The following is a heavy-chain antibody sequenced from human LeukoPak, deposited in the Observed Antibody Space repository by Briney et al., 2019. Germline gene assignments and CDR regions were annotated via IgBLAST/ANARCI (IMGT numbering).Heavy chain of an antibody. D-gene: IGHD1-26*01. V-gene: IGHV3-21*01. CDR1: GFTFSSYS. CDR2: ISSSSSYI. Sequence: GGSLRLSCAASGFTFSSYSMNWVRQAPGKGLEWVSSISSSSSYIYFADSVKGRFTISRDSAKNSLYLQMNSLRAEDTAVYYCAREADSGSYYLDYWGQGTLVTVSS. CDR3: AREADSGSYYLDY. J-gene: IGHJ4*02.